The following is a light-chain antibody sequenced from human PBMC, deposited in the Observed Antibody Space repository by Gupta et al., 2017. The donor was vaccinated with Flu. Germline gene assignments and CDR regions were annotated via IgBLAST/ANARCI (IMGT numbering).Light chain of an antibody. CDR2: KAS. Sequence: GDRVTFTCRASQSINWWLAWYQQKPGTAPKILIYKASSLQTGVPSRFSGSGSGTDFALTISSLQPDDSATYYCQQYNSYPHTFGQGTKLEIK. J-gene: IGKJ2*01. V-gene: IGKV1-5*03. CDR1: QSINWW. CDR3: QQYNSYPHT.